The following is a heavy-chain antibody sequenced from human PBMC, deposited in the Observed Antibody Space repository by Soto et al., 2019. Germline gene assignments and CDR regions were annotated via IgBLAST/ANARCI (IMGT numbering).Heavy chain of an antibody. CDR2: VYHTGRP. J-gene: IGHJ4*02. V-gene: IGHV4-61*01. CDR3: ASPFAYFDS. CDR1: GGSFKSGSYS. Sequence: LSLTCTVSGGSFKSGSYSWSWIRQPPGKGLEGSGYVYHTGRPGYNPSLKSRVSISMDTSKNQFSLNLDSVTAPDPDPYLPASPFAYFDSWGQGTLVTVSS. D-gene: IGHD3-3*01.